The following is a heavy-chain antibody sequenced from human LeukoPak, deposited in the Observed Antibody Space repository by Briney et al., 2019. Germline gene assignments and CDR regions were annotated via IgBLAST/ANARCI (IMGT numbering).Heavy chain of an antibody. CDR1: GYTFTGYY. D-gene: IGHD3-16*02. J-gene: IGHJ4*02. V-gene: IGHV1-2*02. CDR2: INPNTGDT. Sequence: RASVKVSCKTSGYTFTGYYIHWVRQAPGRGLEWMGWINPNTGDTKYAQNFQGRVTMTRDTSIITAYMELISLRSDDTAVYYCARDLAITFGGFIVKGFDYWGQGTLVTVSS. CDR3: ARDLAITFGGFIVKGFDY.